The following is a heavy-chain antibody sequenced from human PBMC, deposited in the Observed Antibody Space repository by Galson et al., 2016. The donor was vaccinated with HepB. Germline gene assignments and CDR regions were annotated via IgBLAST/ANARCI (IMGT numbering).Heavy chain of an antibody. CDR2: ISYDGNNI. CDR3: ARDRSTVTYLDY. CDR1: GFSFRSYD. V-gene: IGHV3-33*01. D-gene: IGHD4-17*01. J-gene: IGHJ4*02. Sequence: SLRLSCAAPGFSFRSYDMHWVRRAPGKGLEWVAGISYDGNNINYGYSVKGRFTISRDNSKNTLYLQMNSLRAEDTAVYFCARDRSTVTYLDYWGQGTLVSVSS.